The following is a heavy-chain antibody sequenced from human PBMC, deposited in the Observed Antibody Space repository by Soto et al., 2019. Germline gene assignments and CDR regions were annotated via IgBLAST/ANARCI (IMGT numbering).Heavy chain of an antibody. D-gene: IGHD2-15*01. CDR3: AREGYCSGGSCPFFDY. CDR1: GGGFSSYA. J-gene: IGHJ4*02. V-gene: IGHV1-69*13. Sequence: SVKVSCKASGGGFSSYAISWVRQAPGQGLEWMGGIIPIFGTANYAQKFQGRVTITADESTSTAYMELSSLRSEDTAVYYCAREGYCSGGSCPFFDYWGQGTLVTVPQ. CDR2: IIPIFGTA.